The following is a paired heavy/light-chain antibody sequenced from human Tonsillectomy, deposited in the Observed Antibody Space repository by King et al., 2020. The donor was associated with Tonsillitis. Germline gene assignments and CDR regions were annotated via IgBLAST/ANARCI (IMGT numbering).Heavy chain of an antibody. Sequence: QVQLVQSGAEVKKPGASVKVSCETSGYSFTTYYIHWVRQAPGQGLEWMGIINPSGGGTTYAQQFQYRVTMTSDTSTSTVYMELSSLRSDDTAVYYCARDLFAAADGYYFDYWGQGTLVTVSS. D-gene: IGHD6-13*01. V-gene: IGHV1-46*01. CDR2: INPSGGGT. J-gene: IGHJ4*02. CDR3: ARDLFAAADGYYFDY. CDR1: GYSFTTYY.
Light chain of an antibody. Sequence: SYELTQPPSVSVSPGQTARITCSGDALPKQYAYWYQQKPGQAPAVVIYKDNERPSGIPERFSGSSSGTTVTLTISGVQAEDEADYYCQSGDSSGTYVIFGGGTKLTVL. CDR1: ALPKQY. V-gene: IGLV3-25*02. CDR2: KDN. J-gene: IGLJ2*01. CDR3: QSGDSSGTYVI.